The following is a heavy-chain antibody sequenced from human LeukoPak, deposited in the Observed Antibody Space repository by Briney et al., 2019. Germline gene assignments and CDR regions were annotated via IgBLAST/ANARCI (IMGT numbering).Heavy chain of an antibody. V-gene: IGHV4-59*08. CDR3: ARHLVGATGTGPFDY. J-gene: IGHJ4*02. CDR1: GGSISGYY. Sequence: SGTLSLTCTVSGGSISGYYWSWIRQPPGKGLEWIGYIYYSGSTNYNPSLKSRVTMSVDTSKNQFSLKLSSVTDADTAVYYCARHLVGATGTGPFDYWGQGTLVTVSS. CDR2: IYYSGST. D-gene: IGHD1-26*01.